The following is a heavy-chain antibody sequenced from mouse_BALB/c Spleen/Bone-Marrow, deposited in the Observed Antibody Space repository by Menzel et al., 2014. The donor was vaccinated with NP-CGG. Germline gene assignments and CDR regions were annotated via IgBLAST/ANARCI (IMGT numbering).Heavy chain of an antibody. CDR3: TRGLEYVVDY. CDR1: GYSFTGYT. CDR2: INPYNGGT. V-gene: IGHV1-26*01. J-gene: IGHJ4*01. Sequence: VESGASMKISCKASGYSFTGYTMNWVKQSHGKNLEWIGLINPYNGGTSYNQKFKDKATLTVDKSSSTAYMELLSLTSEDSAVYYCTRGLEYVVDYWGRGTSVTVSS. D-gene: IGHD2-13*01.